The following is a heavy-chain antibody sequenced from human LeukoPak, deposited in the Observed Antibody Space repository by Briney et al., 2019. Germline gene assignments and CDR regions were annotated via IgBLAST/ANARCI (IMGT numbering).Heavy chain of an antibody. V-gene: IGHV3-48*01. D-gene: IGHD5-18*01. Sequence: GGSLRLSCAASGFTFSSYSMNWVRQAPGKGLEWVSYISSSSSTIYYADSVKGRFTISRDNAKNSLYLQMNSLRAEDTAVYYCARDRGQLWFWGQGTLVTVSS. CDR1: GFTFSSYS. CDR2: ISSSSSTI. CDR3: ARDRGQLWF. J-gene: IGHJ4*02.